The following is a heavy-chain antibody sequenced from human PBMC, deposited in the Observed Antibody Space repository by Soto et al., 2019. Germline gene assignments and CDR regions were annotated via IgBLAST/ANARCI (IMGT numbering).Heavy chain of an antibody. J-gene: IGHJ4*02. CDR3: ARLVVVAPVANV. Sequence: SETLSLTCSVSFASFSSDSYHWGWIRQPPGKGLEWIGSISYTGTTYYSPSLKSRVTISADTSKKQFSLKLDSATAADTAVYYCARLVVVAPVANVWGQGTLVTVSS. CDR1: FASFSSDSYH. D-gene: IGHD2-15*01. V-gene: IGHV4-39*01. CDR2: ISYTGTT.